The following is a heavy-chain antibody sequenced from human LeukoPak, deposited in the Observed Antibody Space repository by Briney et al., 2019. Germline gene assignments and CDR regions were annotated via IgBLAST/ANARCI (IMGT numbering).Heavy chain of an antibody. J-gene: IGHJ4*02. CDR2: IWYDGSNK. D-gene: IGHD5-18*01. V-gene: IGHV3-33*08. Sequence: PGGSLRLSCAASGFTFSSYGMHWVRQAPGKGLEWGAVIWYDGSNKYYADSVKGRFTISRDNSKNTLYLQMNSLRAEDTAVYYCATYGYDPLDYWGQGTLVTVSS. CDR1: GFTFSSYG. CDR3: ATYGYDPLDY.